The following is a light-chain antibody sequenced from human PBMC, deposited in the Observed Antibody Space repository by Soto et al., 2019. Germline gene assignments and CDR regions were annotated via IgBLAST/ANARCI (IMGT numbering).Light chain of an antibody. CDR1: QSVNANY. J-gene: IGKJ2*01. V-gene: IGKV3-20*01. CDR3: QQCGAPPYT. CDR2: GAS. Sequence: EVVLTQSPGTLSLSPGERVTLSCRASQSVNANYLAWYQQKRGQAPRLLIFGASIRVPGIPERFSGSGSGTDFTISISRLEPEDSAMYFCQQCGAPPYTFGQGTNLEIK.